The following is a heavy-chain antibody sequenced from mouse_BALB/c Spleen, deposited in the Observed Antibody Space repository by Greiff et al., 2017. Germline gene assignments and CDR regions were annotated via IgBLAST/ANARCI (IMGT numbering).Heavy chain of an antibody. CDR1: GFTFSSFG. J-gene: IGHJ3*01. CDR2: ISSGSSTI. Sequence: EVKLMESGGGLVQPGGSRKLSCAASGFTFSSFGMHWVRQAPEKGLEWVAYISSGSSTIYYADTVKGRFTISRDNPKNTLFLQMTSLRSEDTAMYYCARSGYGNLFAYWGQGTLVTVSA. D-gene: IGHD2-10*02. V-gene: IGHV5-17*02. CDR3: ARSGYGNLFAY.